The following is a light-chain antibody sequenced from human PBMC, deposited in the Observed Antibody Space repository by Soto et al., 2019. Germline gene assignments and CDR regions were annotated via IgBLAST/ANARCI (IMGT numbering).Light chain of an antibody. CDR1: QGIRNE. J-gene: IGKJ3*01. V-gene: IGKV1-27*01. Sequence: DIQMTQSPSSLSASVGDRVTLTCRAGQGIRNELAWYQQKPGKVPGLLIYGASTLQSGVPSRFSGSGSGTDFILTISSLQPEDVATYYCQQYNSVPFTFGPGTKVDIK. CDR3: QQYNSVPFT. CDR2: GAS.